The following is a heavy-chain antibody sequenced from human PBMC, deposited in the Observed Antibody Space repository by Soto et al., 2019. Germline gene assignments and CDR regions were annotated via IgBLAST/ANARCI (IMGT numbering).Heavy chain of an antibody. D-gene: IGHD3-22*01. V-gene: IGHV3-30-3*01. CDR1: GFTFSSYA. CDR2: ISYDGSNK. CDR3: ARETKGSDSIGHVDAFDI. Sequence: QVQLVESGGGVVQPGRSLRLSCAASGFTFSSYAMHLVRLASGKGLAWVEVISYDGSNKYYADSVKGRFNISRDNSKNTLDMQMNKLGTEDMTMYYYARETKGSDSIGHVDAFDIWGQVTMVTVSS. J-gene: IGHJ3*02.